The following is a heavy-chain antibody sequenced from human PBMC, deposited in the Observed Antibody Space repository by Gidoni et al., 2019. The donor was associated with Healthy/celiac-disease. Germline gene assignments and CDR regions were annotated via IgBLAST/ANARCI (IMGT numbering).Heavy chain of an antibody. J-gene: IGHJ5*02. CDR2: IDPSDSYT. D-gene: IGHD3-9*01. CDR1: GSSFTSYW. Sequence: EVHLVQSGAEVKLPGESLRISFKGSGSSFTSYWISWVRQMPGKGLGWMGRIDPSDSYTNDSPAFQGQVTISADKYISTAYLQWSSLKASDTAMYYCARRGYDILTDLNWFDPWGQGTLVTVSS. CDR3: ARRGYDILTDLNWFDP. V-gene: IGHV5-10-1*03.